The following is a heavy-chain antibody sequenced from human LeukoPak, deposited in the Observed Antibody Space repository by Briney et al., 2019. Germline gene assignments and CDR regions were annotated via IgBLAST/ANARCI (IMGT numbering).Heavy chain of an antibody. CDR3: ARSGRRDGYNWDDY. D-gene: IGHD5-24*01. CDR1: GYTFTSYG. J-gene: IGHJ4*02. Sequence: ASVKVSCKASGYTFTSYGISWVRQAPGQGLEWMGWISAYNGNTNYAQKLQGRVTVTTDTSTSTAYMELRSLRSDDTAVYYCARSGRRDGYNWDDYWGQGTLVTVTS. CDR2: ISAYNGNT. V-gene: IGHV1-18*01.